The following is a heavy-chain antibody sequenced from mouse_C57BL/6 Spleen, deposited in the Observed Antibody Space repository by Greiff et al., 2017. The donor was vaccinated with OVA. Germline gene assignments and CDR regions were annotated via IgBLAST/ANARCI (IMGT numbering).Heavy chain of an antibody. CDR1: GYAFSSYW. J-gene: IGHJ4*01. CDR3: ARTELLGDYAMDY. V-gene: IGHV1-80*01. D-gene: IGHD2-12*01. Sequence: QVQLQQSGAELVKPGASVKISCKASGYAFSSYWMNWVKQRPGKGLEWIGQIYPGDGDTNYNGKFKGKATLTADKSSSTAYMQLSSLTSEDSAVYFCARTELLGDYAMDYWGQGTSVTVSS. CDR2: IYPGDGDT.